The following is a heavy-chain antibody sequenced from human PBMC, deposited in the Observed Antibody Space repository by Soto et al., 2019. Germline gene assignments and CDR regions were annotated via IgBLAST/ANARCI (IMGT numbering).Heavy chain of an antibody. CDR1: GGSISSGGYS. V-gene: IGHV4-30-2*01. D-gene: IGHD2-15*01. CDR3: ARSYCSGVGCNWFDP. CDR2: IYHSGST. J-gene: IGHJ5*02. Sequence: QLQLQESGSGLVKPSQTLSLTCAVSGGSISSGGYSWSWIRQPPGKGLEWIGYIYHSGSTYYNPSPKSRVTISVDRSKNQFSLKLSSVTAADTAVYYCARSYCSGVGCNWFDPWGQGTLVTVSS.